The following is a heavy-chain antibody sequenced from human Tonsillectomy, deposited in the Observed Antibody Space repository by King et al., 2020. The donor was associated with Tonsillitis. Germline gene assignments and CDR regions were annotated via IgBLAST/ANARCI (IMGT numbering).Heavy chain of an antibody. D-gene: IGHD3-22*01. CDR3: ARDKVCSGYYCAYGMDV. CDR2: IYYSGST. CDR1: GGSISSYY. J-gene: IGHJ6*02. V-gene: IGHV4-59*01. Sequence: VQLQESGPGLVKPSETLSLTCTVSGGSISSYYWSWIRQPPGKGLEWIGYIYYSGSTNYNPSLKSRVTISVYTSKNPFSLKRSSVTAADTAVYYCARDKVCSGYYCAYGMDVWGQGTTVTVSS.